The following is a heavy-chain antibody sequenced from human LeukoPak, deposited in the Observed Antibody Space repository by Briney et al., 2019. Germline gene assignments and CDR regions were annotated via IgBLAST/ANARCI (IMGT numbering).Heavy chain of an antibody. CDR1: GYTFTSYD. Sequence: ASVKVSCKASGYTFTSYDINWVRQATGQGLEWMGWMNPNSGNTGYAQKFQGRVTMTRNTSISTAYMELSSLRSEDSAVYYCASSKWELRQDAFDIWGQGTMVTVSS. CDR2: MNPNSGNT. CDR3: ASSKWELRQDAFDI. D-gene: IGHD1-26*01. J-gene: IGHJ3*02. V-gene: IGHV1-8*01.